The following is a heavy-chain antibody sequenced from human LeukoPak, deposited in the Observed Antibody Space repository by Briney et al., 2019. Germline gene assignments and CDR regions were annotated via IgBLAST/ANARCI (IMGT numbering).Heavy chain of an antibody. V-gene: IGHV3-7*01. CDR3: ARDGYISGWKFES. D-gene: IGHD6-19*01. CDR2: IKQDGSEK. Sequence: GGSLRLSCAAFGFTFGSHWMSWVRRTPGEGLEWVAYIKQDGSEKYVVDSVKGRFTISRDNAKNSLYLQMNSLRAEDTAVYYCARDGYISGWKFESWGQGTLVTVSS. J-gene: IGHJ4*02. CDR1: GFTFGSHW.